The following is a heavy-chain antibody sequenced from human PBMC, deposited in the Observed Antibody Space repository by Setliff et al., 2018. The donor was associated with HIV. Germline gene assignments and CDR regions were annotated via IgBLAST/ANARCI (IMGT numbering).Heavy chain of an antibody. D-gene: IGHD3-16*01. CDR1: GGSISSSNW. V-gene: IGHV4-4*02. Sequence: PSETLSLTCAVSGGSISSSNWWSWVRQSPGKGLEWIGEIFHSGNTNYNPSLRSRVTMSIDKSKKQFSLKVTSVTAADTAVYYCARVTSAFFFLGAFDSWGPGTLVTVSS. CDR2: IFHSGNT. CDR3: ARVTSAFFFLGAFDS. J-gene: IGHJ4*02.